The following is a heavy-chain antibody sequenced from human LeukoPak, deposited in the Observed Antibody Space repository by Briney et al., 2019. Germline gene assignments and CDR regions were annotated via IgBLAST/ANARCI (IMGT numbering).Heavy chain of an antibody. V-gene: IGHV4-34*01. CDR1: GGSFSGYY. J-gene: IGHJ4*02. CDR2: INHSGST. D-gene: IGHD3-22*01. Sequence: SETLSLTCAVYGGSFSGYYWSWIRQPPGKGLEWIGEINHSGSTNYNPSLKSRVTISVDTSKNQFSLKLSSVTAADTAVYYCARRHANNYDSSGYYFDYWGQGTPVTVSS. CDR3: ARRHANNYDSSGYYFDY.